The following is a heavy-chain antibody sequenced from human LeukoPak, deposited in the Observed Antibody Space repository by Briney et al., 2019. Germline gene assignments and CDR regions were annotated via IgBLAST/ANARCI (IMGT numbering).Heavy chain of an antibody. CDR3: ARRLRFGEIPFDY. D-gene: IGHD3-10*01. CDR2: IYYSGST. J-gene: IGHJ4*02. V-gene: IGHV4-39*01. CDR1: GGSISSSSYY. Sequence: QPSETLSLTCTVSGGSISSSSYYWGWIRQPPGKGLEWIGSIYYSGSTYYNPSLKSRVTISVDTSRNQFSLKLSSVTAADTAVYYCARRLRFGEIPFDYWGQGTLVTVSS.